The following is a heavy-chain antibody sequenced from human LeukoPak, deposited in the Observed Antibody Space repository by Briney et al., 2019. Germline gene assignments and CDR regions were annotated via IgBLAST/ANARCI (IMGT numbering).Heavy chain of an antibody. Sequence: GGSLRLSCAASGFISRSYSMNWVRQAPGKGLEWVAFITSSSDTISYADSVKGRFTISRDNAKNSLYLQMDGLRAEDTAVYYCAKGLAGYSSHWGQGTLVTVSS. CDR1: GFISRSYS. J-gene: IGHJ4*02. CDR3: AKGLAGYSSH. CDR2: ITSSSDTI. D-gene: IGHD6-13*01. V-gene: IGHV3-48*01.